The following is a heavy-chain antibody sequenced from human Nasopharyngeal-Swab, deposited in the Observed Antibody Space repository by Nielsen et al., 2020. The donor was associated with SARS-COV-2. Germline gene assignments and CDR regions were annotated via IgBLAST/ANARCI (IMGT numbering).Heavy chain of an antibody. D-gene: IGHD3-9*01. J-gene: IGHJ6*03. Sequence: GESLKISCKGSGYSFTSYWNSWVRQMPGKGLEWMGRIDPSDSYTNYSPSFQGHVTISADKSISTAYLQWSSLKASDTAMYYCARSLDYDILTGLSDFNYYYYMDVWGKGTTVTVSS. CDR2: IDPSDSYT. CDR3: ARSLDYDILTGLSDFNYYYYMDV. CDR1: GYSFTSYW. V-gene: IGHV5-10-1*01.